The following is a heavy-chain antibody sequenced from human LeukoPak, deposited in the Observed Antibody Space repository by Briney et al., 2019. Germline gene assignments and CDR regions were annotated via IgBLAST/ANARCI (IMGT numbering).Heavy chain of an antibody. Sequence: PGGSLRLSRAASGFTFSSYSMNWVRQAPGKGLEWVSSISSSSSYIYYADSVKGRFTISRDNSKNTLYLQMNSLRAEDTAVYYCARCYRYHLDYWGQGTLVTVSS. CDR2: ISSSSSYI. V-gene: IGHV3-21*01. CDR3: ARCYRYHLDY. CDR1: GFTFSSYS. D-gene: IGHD3-16*02. J-gene: IGHJ4*02.